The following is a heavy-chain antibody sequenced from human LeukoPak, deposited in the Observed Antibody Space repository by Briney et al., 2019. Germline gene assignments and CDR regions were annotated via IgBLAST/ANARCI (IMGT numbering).Heavy chain of an antibody. CDR2: IIPILGIA. Sequence: PGSSVKVSCKASGGTFSSYTISWVRQAPGQGLEWMGRIIPILGIANYAQKFQGRVTITADKSTSTAYMELSSLRSEDTAVYYCARIAAVNWFDPWGQETLVTASS. J-gene: IGHJ5*02. CDR1: GGTFSSYT. CDR3: ARIAAVNWFDP. V-gene: IGHV1-69*02. D-gene: IGHD6-6*01.